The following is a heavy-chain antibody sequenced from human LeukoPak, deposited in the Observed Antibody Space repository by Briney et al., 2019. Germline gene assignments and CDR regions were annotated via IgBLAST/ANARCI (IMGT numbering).Heavy chain of an antibody. CDR1: GLTFSSYA. D-gene: IGHD6-25*01. V-gene: IGHV3-23*01. Sequence: PGGSLRLSCAASGLTFSSYAMSWFRQAPGKGLEWVSAISGSGGSTYYADSVKGRFTISRDNSKNPLYLQMNSLRAEDTAVYYCAKDPMAAGQYYYYGMDVWVQGTTVTVSS. CDR3: AKDPMAAGQYYYYGMDV. CDR2: ISGSGGST. J-gene: IGHJ6*02.